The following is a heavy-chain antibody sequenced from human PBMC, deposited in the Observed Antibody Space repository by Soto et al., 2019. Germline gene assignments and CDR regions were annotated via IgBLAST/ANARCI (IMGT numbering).Heavy chain of an antibody. CDR3: ARVGFGHGDYAYYYYGMDV. CDR2: IRSSSTTI. D-gene: IGHD4-17*01. Sequence: GGSLRLSSAASGVAFRAYSMNWVRQAPGKGLEWLSYIRSSSTTISYADYLRGRFTISRDNAKNSLYLQMNSLRDEDTAVYYCARVGFGHGDYAYYYYGMDVWGLGTTVTVSS. CDR1: GVAFRAYS. J-gene: IGHJ6*02. V-gene: IGHV3-48*02.